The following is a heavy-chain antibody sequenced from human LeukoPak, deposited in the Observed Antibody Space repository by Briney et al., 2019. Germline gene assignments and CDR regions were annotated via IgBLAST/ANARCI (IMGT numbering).Heavy chain of an antibody. CDR3: ASTTGYDAFDI. CDR1: GGSISSYY. V-gene: IGHV4-59*01. D-gene: IGHD4-17*01. Sequence: KPSETLSLTCTVSGGSISSYYWSWIRQPPGKGLEWIGYIYYSGSTNYNPLLKSRVTISVDTSKNQFSLKLSSVTAADTAVYYCASTTGYDAFDIWGQGTMVTVSS. CDR2: IYYSGST. J-gene: IGHJ3*02.